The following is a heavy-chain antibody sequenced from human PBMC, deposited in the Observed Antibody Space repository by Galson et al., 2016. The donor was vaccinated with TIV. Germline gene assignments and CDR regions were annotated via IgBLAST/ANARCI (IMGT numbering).Heavy chain of an antibody. J-gene: IGHJ3*01. CDR1: GGSMTSYY. D-gene: IGHD6-6*01. V-gene: IGHV4-59*01. CDR3: TRGIAARPAIAVDAFDV. CDR2: IYSSGGT. Sequence: ETLSLTCAVSGGSMTSYYWNWFRQSPGRGLEWIAYIYSSGGTNSNPSLRSRLTISVDTSKNQFSLRLYSVAAADTAIYYCTRGIAARPAIAVDAFDVWGPGTMVAVSS.